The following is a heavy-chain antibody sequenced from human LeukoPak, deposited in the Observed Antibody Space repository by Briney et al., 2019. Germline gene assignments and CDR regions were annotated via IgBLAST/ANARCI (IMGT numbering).Heavy chain of an antibody. CDR1: GYTFTSYG. V-gene: IGHV1-18*01. CDR2: ISAYNGNT. D-gene: IGHD2-2*01. Sequence: GASVKVSCKASGYTFTSYGISWVRQAPGQGLEWMGWISAYNGNTNYALKLQGRVTMTTDTSTSTAYMELRSLRSDDTAVYYCARGAFIVVVPAAKGDLDYWGQGTLVTVSS. J-gene: IGHJ4*02. CDR3: ARGAFIVVVPAAKGDLDY.